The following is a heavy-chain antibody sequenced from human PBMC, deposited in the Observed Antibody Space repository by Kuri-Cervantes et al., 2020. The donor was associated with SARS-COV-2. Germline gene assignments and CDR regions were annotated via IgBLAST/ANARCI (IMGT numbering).Heavy chain of an antibody. CDR1: GFTFSSYW. V-gene: IGHV3-74*01. J-gene: IGHJ5*02. D-gene: IGHD1-26*01. Sequence: ETLSLTCAASGFTFSSYWMHWVRQAPGKGLVWVSRINSDGSSTSYADSVKGRFIISRDNAKNTLYLQMNSLRADYTAVYYRASERWELSWFDPWGQGTMVTVSS. CDR3: ASERWELSWFDP. CDR2: INSDGSST.